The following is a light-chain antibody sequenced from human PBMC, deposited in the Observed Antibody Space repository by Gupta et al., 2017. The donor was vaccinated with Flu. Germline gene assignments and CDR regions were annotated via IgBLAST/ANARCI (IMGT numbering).Light chain of an antibody. CDR1: SSDVGGSNS. CDR2: EVS. J-gene: IGLJ1*01. Sequence: QSALTQPPSASGSPGQSVTISCTGASSDVGGSNSVSWYQQHPGKAPKLMIYEVSKRPSGVPDRVSGSKSGNTASLTVSGLQAEDEADYYCSSYAGAYSFYVFGTGTKVTVL. V-gene: IGLV2-8*01. CDR3: SSYAGAYSFYV.